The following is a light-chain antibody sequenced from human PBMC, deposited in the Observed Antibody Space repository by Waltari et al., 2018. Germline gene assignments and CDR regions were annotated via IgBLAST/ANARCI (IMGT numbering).Light chain of an antibody. V-gene: IGKV4-1*01. CDR2: WAS. Sequence: DIVMTQSPDSLAVSLGERATINCKSSQSVLYSSNNKNYLAWYQQKPGQPPKLLISWASTRESGVPDRFSGSGSGTDFTLTSSSLQAEDVAVYYCQQYYSTPPKFGQGTKVEIK. J-gene: IGKJ1*01. CDR3: QQYYSTPPK. CDR1: QSVLYSSNNKNY.